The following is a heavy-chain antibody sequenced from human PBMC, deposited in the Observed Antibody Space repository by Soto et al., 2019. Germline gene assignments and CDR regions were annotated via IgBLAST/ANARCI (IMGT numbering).Heavy chain of an antibody. D-gene: IGHD3-10*01. CDR3: ARDSLPFYLSGSYQPFDP. CDR2: INAGNGNT. Sequence: ASVKVSCKASGYTFTSYARHWVRQAPGQRLEWMGWINAGNGNTKYSQKFQGRVTITRDTSASTAYMELSSLRSEDTAVYYCARDSLPFYLSGSYQPFDPWGQGTLVTVSS. V-gene: IGHV1-3*01. CDR1: GYTFTSYA. J-gene: IGHJ5*02.